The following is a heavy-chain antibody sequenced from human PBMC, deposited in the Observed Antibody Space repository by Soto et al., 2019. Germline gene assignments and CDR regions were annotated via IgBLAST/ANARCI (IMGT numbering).Heavy chain of an antibody. D-gene: IGHD4-17*01. Sequence: QITLKESGPTLLKPTQTLTLTCTFSGFSLSSGGVGVGWIRQPPGKALEWLALIYWNNDIRYSPSLKSRLTITKDNSKNQVVLTMTNMDPVDTATYYCAHRGDGDYPRDNWFDPWGQGTLVTVSS. CDR3: AHRGDGDYPRDNWFDP. V-gene: IGHV2-5*01. CDR1: GFSLSSGGVG. J-gene: IGHJ5*02. CDR2: IYWNNDI.